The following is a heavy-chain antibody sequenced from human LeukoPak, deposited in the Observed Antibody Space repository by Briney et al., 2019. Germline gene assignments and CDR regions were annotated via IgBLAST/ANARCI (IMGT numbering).Heavy chain of an antibody. CDR2: IYYSGST. CDR3: ARDSRFGELLFYYGMDV. D-gene: IGHD3-10*01. Sequence: SETLSLTCTVSGGSISSGDYYWSWIRQSPGKGLEWIGYIYYSGSTYYNPSLKSRVTISVDTSKNQFSLKLSSVTAADTAVYYCARDSRFGELLFYYGMDVWGKGTTVTVST. J-gene: IGHJ6*04. V-gene: IGHV4-30-4*01. CDR1: GGSISSGDYY.